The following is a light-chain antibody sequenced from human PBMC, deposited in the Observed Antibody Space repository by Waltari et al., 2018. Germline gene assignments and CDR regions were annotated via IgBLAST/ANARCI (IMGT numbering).Light chain of an antibody. V-gene: IGKV1-39*01. J-gene: IGKJ3*01. Sequence: DLQMTQSPSSLSASVGDRVTVTCRASQTISSYLNWYQQTPGKAPKLLIYAASRLQSGVPSRFSGSGSGTDFTLTISSLQPEDFATYYCQQSYSTPFTFGPGTKVDIK. CDR3: QQSYSTPFT. CDR1: QTISSY. CDR2: AAS.